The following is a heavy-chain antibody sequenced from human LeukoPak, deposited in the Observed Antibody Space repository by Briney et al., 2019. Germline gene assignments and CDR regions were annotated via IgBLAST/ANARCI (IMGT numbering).Heavy chain of an antibody. Sequence: GGSLRLSCAASGFTFSSYGMHWVRQAPGKGLEWVAVIWYDGSNKYYADPVKGRFTISRDNSKNTLYLQMNSLRAEDTAVYYCARASKYYDILTGYFTVWGQGTLVTVSS. CDR1: GFTFSSYG. J-gene: IGHJ4*02. CDR2: IWYDGSNK. V-gene: IGHV3-33*01. CDR3: ARASKYYDILTGYFTV. D-gene: IGHD3-9*01.